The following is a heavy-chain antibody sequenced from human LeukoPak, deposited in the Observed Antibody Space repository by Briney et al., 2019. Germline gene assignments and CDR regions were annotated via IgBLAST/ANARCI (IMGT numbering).Heavy chain of an antibody. CDR1: GGSISSYY. CDR3: ARHTSYYDSTGYYYGGDWFDP. CDR2: IHYSGST. D-gene: IGHD3-22*01. Sequence: SETLSLTCTVSGGSISSYYWSWIRQPPGKGLEWIGYIHYSGSTKYNPSLKSRVAISVDASKNQFSLKLSSVTAADTAVYYCARHTSYYDSTGYYYGGDWFDPWGQGTLVTVSS. V-gene: IGHV4-59*08. J-gene: IGHJ5*02.